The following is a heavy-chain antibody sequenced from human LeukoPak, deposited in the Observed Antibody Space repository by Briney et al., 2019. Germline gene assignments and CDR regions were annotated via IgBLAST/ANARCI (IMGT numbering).Heavy chain of an antibody. D-gene: IGHD4-17*01. CDR1: GFTFNAYT. V-gene: IGHV3-21*01. J-gene: IGHJ4*02. CDR3: ARDAGMDYGDSFDY. CDR2: IRSGSSYM. Sequence: GGSLRLSCAASGFTFNAYTMTWVRQAPGKGLEWVSSIRSGSSYMYYTDSLKGRFTISRYNAKNSLYLQMNSLTGEDTAVYYCARDAGMDYGDSFDYWGQGTLVIVSS.